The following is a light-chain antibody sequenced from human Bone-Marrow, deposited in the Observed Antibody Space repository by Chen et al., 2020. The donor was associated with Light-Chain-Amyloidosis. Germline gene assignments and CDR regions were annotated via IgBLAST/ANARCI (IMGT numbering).Light chain of an antibody. J-gene: IGLJ3*02. Sequence: SYVLTPPSSVPGAPGQTATVARGGNNIGSTSVHCGQQTPGQAPLLVVYDDSDRPSGTPERLSGSNSGNTATLTISRVEAGDEADYYCQVWDRSSDRPVFGGGTKLTVL. V-gene: IGLV3-21*02. CDR1: NIGSTS. CDR2: DDS. CDR3: QVWDRSSDRPV.